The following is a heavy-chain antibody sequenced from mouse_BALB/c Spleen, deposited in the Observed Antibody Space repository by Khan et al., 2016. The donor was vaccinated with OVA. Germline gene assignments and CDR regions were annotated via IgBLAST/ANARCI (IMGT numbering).Heavy chain of an antibody. V-gene: IGHV5-6*01. CDR2: VSTGCSYT. CDR3: TRLAYYDDSEGFAY. CDR1: GFTFSTYG. J-gene: IGHJ3*01. D-gene: IGHD1-1*01. Sequence: EVELVESGGDLVKPGGSLKLSCAASGFTFSTYGLSWVRQAPDKRLEWVATVSTGCSYTYYPDSVKGRFTISRDNAKNTLYMQMSGLRSEDTAMFYCTRLAYYDDSEGFAYWGQGTLVTVSA.